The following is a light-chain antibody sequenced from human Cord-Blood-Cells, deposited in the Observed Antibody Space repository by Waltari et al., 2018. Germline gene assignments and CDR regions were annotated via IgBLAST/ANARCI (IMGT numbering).Light chain of an antibody. CDR2: DVR. CDR1: SSDVGGYKY. J-gene: IGLJ2*01. V-gene: IGLV2-14*01. Sequence: QSALTQPASVSGSPGQSITISCTGTSSDVGGYKYVSWYPQHPAKDPKLRIYDVRDRPSGVSNRFSGSKSGNPASLTISGLQAEDEADYYCSSDTSSSVVFGGGTKLTVL. CDR3: SSDTSSSVV.